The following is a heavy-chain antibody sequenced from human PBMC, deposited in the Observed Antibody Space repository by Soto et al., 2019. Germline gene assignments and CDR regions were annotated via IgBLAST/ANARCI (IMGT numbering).Heavy chain of an antibody. D-gene: IGHD3-3*01. J-gene: IGHJ6*02. CDR3: ARATYDFWSGYYTTQPYYGMDV. CDR1: GFTFSSYG. Sequence: GSLILPCSASGFTFSSYGMHWVRQAPGKGLEWVAVIWYDGSNKYYADSVKGRFTISRDNSKNTLYLQMNSLRAEDTAVYYCARATYDFWSGYYTTQPYYGMDVWGQGTTVTVYS. CDR2: IWYDGSNK. V-gene: IGHV3-33*01.